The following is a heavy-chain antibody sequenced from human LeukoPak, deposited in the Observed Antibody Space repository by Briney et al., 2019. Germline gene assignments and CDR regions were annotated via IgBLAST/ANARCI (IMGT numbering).Heavy chain of an antibody. CDR3: ARSAPLYSMYYFDY. CDR2: IFPGDSDT. D-gene: IGHD4-11*01. Sequence: GESLKISCKASGYTFTTYWIGWVRQMPGKGLEWMGIIFPGDSDTRYSPSFQGQVTISADKSISTAYLQWSSLKASDTAMYNCARSAPLYSMYYFDYWGQGTLVTVSS. CDR1: GYTFTTYW. V-gene: IGHV5-51*01. J-gene: IGHJ4*02.